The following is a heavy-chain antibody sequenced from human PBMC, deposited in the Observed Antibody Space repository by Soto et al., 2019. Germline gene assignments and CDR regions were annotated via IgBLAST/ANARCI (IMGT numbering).Heavy chain of an antibody. CDR3: ARDGYCTNGVCYTVFDY. J-gene: IGHJ4*02. CDR1: GGSISSGDYY. D-gene: IGHD2-8*01. V-gene: IGHV4-30-4*01. Sequence: SETLSLTCTVAGGSISSGDYYCSWIRQPPGKGLEWIGYIFYSGTTYYNPSLKSRVTISVDTSKNQFSLKLSSVTAADTAVYYCARDGYCTNGVCYTVFDYWGQGTLVTVSS. CDR2: IFYSGTT.